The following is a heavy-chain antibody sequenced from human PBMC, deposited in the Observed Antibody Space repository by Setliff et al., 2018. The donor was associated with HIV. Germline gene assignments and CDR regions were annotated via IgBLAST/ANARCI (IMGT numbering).Heavy chain of an antibody. Sequence: PSETLSLTCAVSASSISSDYYWSWIRQPPGKGLEWIGYIYYTGSTYYNPSLKSRVTISLDTSRNQFSLKLSSVTAADTAVYYCECYNSDDGYFDNWGQGVLVTVSS. J-gene: IGHJ4*02. D-gene: IGHD2-8*01. CDR1: ASSISSDYY. V-gene: IGHV4-30-4*08. CDR2: IYYTGST. CDR3: ECYNSDDGYFDN.